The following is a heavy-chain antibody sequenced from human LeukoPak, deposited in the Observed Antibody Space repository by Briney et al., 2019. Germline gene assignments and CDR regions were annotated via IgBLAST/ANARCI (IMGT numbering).Heavy chain of an antibody. Sequence: PGGSLSFSGAASGFTFSSYAMSWVRQAPGKGLEWVSLISGSAGSTHYADSGRGRFTISRDNSKTTLYLQMNSLRAEDTAVYYCARRYQTASTVDVWGQGTLVTVSS. V-gene: IGHV3-23*01. CDR2: ISGSAGST. J-gene: IGHJ4*02. CDR1: GFTFSSYA. D-gene: IGHD6-13*01. CDR3: ARRYQTASTVDV.